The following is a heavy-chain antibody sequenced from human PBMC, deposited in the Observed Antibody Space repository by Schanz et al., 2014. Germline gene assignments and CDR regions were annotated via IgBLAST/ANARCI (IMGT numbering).Heavy chain of an antibody. Sequence: QVLLQESGPGVVKPSGTLSLTCAVSGGSIISSTWWGWVRQPPGKGLEWIGEIYHNGDTSFNPSLKSRAPMSVDKSKKEFSRRLTSLTAADTALYYCVRGVGAWEQRIFDYWGKGTLVTVSS. J-gene: IGHJ4*02. CDR2: IYHNGDT. V-gene: IGHV4-4*02. CDR3: VRGVGAWEQRIFDY. CDR1: GGSIISSTW. D-gene: IGHD1-26*01.